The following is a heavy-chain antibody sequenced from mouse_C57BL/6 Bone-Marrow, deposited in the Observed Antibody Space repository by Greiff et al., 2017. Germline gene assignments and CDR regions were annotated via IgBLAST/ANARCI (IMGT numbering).Heavy chain of an antibody. Sequence: EVKLQESVAELVRPGASVKLSCTASGFNIKNTYMHWVKQRPEQGLEWIGRIDPANGNTKYAPKFQGKATITADTSSNTAYLQLSSLTSEDTAIYYCARGALTGYWYFDVWGTGTTVTVSS. J-gene: IGHJ1*03. CDR2: IDPANGNT. CDR3: ARGALTGYWYFDV. CDR1: GFNIKNTY. V-gene: IGHV14-3*01. D-gene: IGHD4-1*01.